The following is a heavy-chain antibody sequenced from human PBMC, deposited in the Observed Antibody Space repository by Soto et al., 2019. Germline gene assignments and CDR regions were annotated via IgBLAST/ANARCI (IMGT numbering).Heavy chain of an antibody. J-gene: IGHJ4*02. CDR3: ARDSVGISSPGVY. CDR2: IYTSGTT. Sequence: SETLSITCTVSGGSINGYYWTWIRQPAGKGLEWIGRIYTSGTTSYNPSLKSRVTMSLDTSKNQFSLRLTSVTAADTAVYYCARDSVGISSPGVYWGRGTRVIVSS. CDR1: GGSINGYY. D-gene: IGHD1-26*01. V-gene: IGHV4-4*07.